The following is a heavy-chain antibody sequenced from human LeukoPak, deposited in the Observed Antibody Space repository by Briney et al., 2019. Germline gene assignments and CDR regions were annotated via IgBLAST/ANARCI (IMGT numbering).Heavy chain of an antibody. CDR3: AKRGITFGGVIDPFDY. J-gene: IGHJ4*02. D-gene: IGHD3-16*02. V-gene: IGHV3-23*01. Sequence: GGSLRLSCAASGFTFSSYWMSWVRQAPGKGLEWVSAISGSGGSTYYADSVKGRFTISRDNSKNTLYLQMNSLRAEDTAVYYCAKRGITFGGVIDPFDYWGQGTLVTVSS. CDR2: ISGSGGST. CDR1: GFTFSSYW.